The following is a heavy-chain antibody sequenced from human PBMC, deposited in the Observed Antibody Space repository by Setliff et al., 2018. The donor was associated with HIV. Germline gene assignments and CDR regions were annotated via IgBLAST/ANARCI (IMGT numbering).Heavy chain of an antibody. CDR1: GYSISSGYY. V-gene: IGHV4-38-2*02. CDR3: VRSIHGGGSEPFDT. J-gene: IGHJ5*02. D-gene: IGHD3-10*01. Sequence: KPSETLSLTCTVSGYSISSGYYWGWIRQPPGKGLEWIGNIYYSGSTYYNPSLKSRVTISLDTSNNQFSLSLTSVTAADTAVYYCVRSIHGGGSEPFDTWGQGILVTVSS. CDR2: IYYSGST.